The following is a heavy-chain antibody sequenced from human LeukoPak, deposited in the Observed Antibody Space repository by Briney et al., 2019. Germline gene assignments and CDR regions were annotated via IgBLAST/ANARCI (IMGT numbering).Heavy chain of an antibody. CDR1: GFDFSGSA. D-gene: IGHD5-18*01. Sequence: GGSLRLSCAASGFDFSGSAIHWVRQASGKGREWVGHIRSKVNSYATAYSASVRGRFTISRADSKTTAYLLMNSLKTEDTAIYYCTRDDNYGADFDYWGPGTPVTVSS. J-gene: IGHJ4*01. CDR3: TRDDNYGADFDY. V-gene: IGHV3-73*01. CDR2: IRSKVNSYAT.